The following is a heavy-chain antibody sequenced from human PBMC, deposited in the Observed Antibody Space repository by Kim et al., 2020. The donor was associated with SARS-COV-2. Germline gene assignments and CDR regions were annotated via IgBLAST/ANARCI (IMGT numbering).Heavy chain of an antibody. CDR2: INPNSGGT. Sequence: ASVKVSCKASGYTITAYYMHWVRQARGQGLEWMGWINPNSGGTTYAQRLQGRVTMTRDTSINTAYMELIRLTSDDTAVYYCACLGGYDSSPFWGPGTLITVSS. CDR1: GYTITAYY. CDR3: ACLGGYDSSPF. V-gene: IGHV1-2*02. D-gene: IGHD5-12*01. J-gene: IGHJ2*01.